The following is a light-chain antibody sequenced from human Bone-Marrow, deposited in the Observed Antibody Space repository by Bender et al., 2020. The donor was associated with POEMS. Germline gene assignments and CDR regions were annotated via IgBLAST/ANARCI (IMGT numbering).Light chain of an antibody. CDR3: SSYAGTFTWV. V-gene: IGLV1-40*01. CDR1: SSNIGAGYD. Sequence: QSVLTQPPSVSGAPGQRVTISCTGSSSNIGAGYDVHWYQQLPRTAPKLLIYGNSNRPSGVPDRFSGSKSGNTASLTVAGLLAEDESDYYCSSYAGTFTWVFGGGTRLTVL. CDR2: GNS. J-gene: IGLJ3*02.